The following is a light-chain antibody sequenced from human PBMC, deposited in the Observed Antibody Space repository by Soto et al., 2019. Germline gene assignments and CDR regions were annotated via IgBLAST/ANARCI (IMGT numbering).Light chain of an antibody. CDR3: SSYTTSSTLVV. Sequence: QSALTQPASVSGSPGQSITISCTGTSSDVGGYNYVSWYQQHPGKAPKLMIYEVSYRPSGVSDRFSGSKSGNTASLTISGLQAEDEADYYCSSYTTSSTLVVFGGGTKLT. CDR2: EVS. CDR1: SSDVGGYNY. V-gene: IGLV2-14*01. J-gene: IGLJ3*02.